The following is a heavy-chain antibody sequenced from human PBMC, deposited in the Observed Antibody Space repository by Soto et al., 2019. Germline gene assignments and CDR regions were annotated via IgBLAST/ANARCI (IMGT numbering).Heavy chain of an antibody. D-gene: IGHD4-17*01. J-gene: IGHJ4*02. V-gene: IGHV4-59*01. CDR3: ARDRRGDYGDYEFDY. Sequence: QVQLQESGPGLVKPSETLSLTCTVSGGSISSNYWSWIRQPPGKGLEWIGYISYSGSTNYNPSLNRRVTISLDSSKNQCSLKLTSVTAADTAVYYCARDRRGDYGDYEFDYWGQGTLVTVSS. CDR1: GGSISSNY. CDR2: ISYSGST.